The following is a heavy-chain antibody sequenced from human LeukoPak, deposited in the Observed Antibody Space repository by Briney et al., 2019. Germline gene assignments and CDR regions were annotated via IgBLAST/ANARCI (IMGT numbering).Heavy chain of an antibody. Sequence: GGSLRLSGAASGFTFSDYYMTWIRQAPGKGLEWVPYISGSGSTIYYADSVKGRFTISRDNAKNPLYLQMNSLRAEDTAVYYCAREISLAESGYFSIFDYWGQGTLVTVSS. D-gene: IGHD3-3*01. J-gene: IGHJ4*02. CDR2: ISGSGSTI. CDR3: AREISLAESGYFSIFDY. CDR1: GFTFSDYY. V-gene: IGHV3-11*01.